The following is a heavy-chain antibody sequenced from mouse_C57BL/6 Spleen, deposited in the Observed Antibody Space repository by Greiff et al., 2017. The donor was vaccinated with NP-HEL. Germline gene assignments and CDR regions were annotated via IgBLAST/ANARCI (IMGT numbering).Heavy chain of an antibody. CDR1: GYTFTSYW. Sequence: VQLQQPGAELVKPGASVKMSCKASGYTFTSYWITWVKQRPGQGLEWIGDIYPGSGSTNYNEKFKSKATLTVDTSSSTAYMQLSSLTSEDSAVYYCARLAPHYYGSSYVFDYWGQGTTLTVSS. D-gene: IGHD1-1*01. J-gene: IGHJ2*01. V-gene: IGHV1-55*01. CDR3: ARLAPHYYGSSYVFDY. CDR2: IYPGSGST.